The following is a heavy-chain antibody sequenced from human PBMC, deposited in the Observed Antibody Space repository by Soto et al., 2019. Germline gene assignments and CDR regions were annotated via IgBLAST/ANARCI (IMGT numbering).Heavy chain of an antibody. J-gene: IGHJ6*02. CDR2: IIPIFGTA. CDR1: GGTFSSYA. D-gene: IGHD3-9*01. Sequence: SVKVSCKASGGTFSSYAISWVRQAPGQGLEWMGGIIPIFGTANYAQKFQGRVTITADESTSTAYMELSSLRSEDTAVYCCARALTGAYGMDVWGQGATVTVSS. CDR3: ARALTGAYGMDV. V-gene: IGHV1-69*13.